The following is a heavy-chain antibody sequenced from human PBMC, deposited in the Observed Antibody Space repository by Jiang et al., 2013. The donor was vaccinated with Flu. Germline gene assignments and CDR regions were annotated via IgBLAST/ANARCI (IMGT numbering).Heavy chain of an antibody. J-gene: IGHJ5*02. D-gene: IGHD6-19*01. CDR3: ASLAISGGLSS. CDR2: IHYTGRT. CDR1: GVSISSSY. V-gene: IGHV4-59*08. Sequence: GSGLVKPSETLSLTCTVSGVSISSSYWSWIRQPPGKGLEWIGYIHYTGRTNYNPSLRGRVTISVDTSKNDFSLKLSSVTAADTVPYYCASLAISGGLSSWGLGTLVTVSS.